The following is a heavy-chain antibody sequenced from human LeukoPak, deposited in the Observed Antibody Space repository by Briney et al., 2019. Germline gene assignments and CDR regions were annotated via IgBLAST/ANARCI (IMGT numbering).Heavy chain of an antibody. D-gene: IGHD5-24*01. Sequence: PGGSLRLSCAASGFTFSNYAMSWVRQAPGKGLEWVSVIYSGGDTYYADSVKGRFTISRDNSKNTLYLQMSSLRAEDTAVYYCARDRRDGYTYYFDYWGQGTLVTVSS. CDR3: ARDRRDGYTYYFDY. J-gene: IGHJ4*02. V-gene: IGHV3-53*01. CDR2: IYSGGDT. CDR1: GFTFSNYA.